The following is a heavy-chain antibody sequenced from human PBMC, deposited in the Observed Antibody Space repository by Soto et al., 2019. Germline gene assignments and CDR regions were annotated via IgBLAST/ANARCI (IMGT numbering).Heavy chain of an antibody. CDR2: ISGSGGST. Sequence: GGSLRLSCAASGFTFSSYAMSWVRQAPGKGLEWVSAISGSGGSTYYADSVKGRFTISRDNSKNTLYLQMNSLRAEDTAVYYCAKGGYSYGYPKQAYRGQGTLVPVYS. D-gene: IGHD5-18*01. CDR3: AKGGYSYGYPKQAY. J-gene: IGHJ4*02. V-gene: IGHV3-23*01. CDR1: GFTFSSYA.